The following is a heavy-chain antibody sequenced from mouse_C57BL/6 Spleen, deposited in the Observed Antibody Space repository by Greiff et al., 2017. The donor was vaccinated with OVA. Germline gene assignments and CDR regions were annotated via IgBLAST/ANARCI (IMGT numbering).Heavy chain of an antibody. Sequence: QVQLQQSGAELVKPGASVKLSCKASGYTFTSYWMHWVKQRPGQGLEWIGMIHPNSGSTNYNEKFKSKATLTVDKSSSTAYMQLSSLTSEDSAVYYCARADSNYVYYFDYWGQGTTLTVSS. CDR2: IHPNSGST. J-gene: IGHJ2*01. V-gene: IGHV1-64*01. D-gene: IGHD2-5*01. CDR1: GYTFTSYW. CDR3: ARADSNYVYYFDY.